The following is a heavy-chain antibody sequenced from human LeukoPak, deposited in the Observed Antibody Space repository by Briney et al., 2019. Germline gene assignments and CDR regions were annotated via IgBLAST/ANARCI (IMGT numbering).Heavy chain of an antibody. J-gene: IGHJ4*02. D-gene: IGHD5-24*01. V-gene: IGHV3-21*01. CDR1: GFTFSSYC. CDR2: ISSSSSYI. CDR3: ASSGDGYRIDY. Sequence: GGSLRLSCAASGFTFSSYCMNWVRQAPGKGLEWVSSISSSSSYIYYADSVKGRFTISRDNAKNSLYLQMNSLRAEDTAVYYCASSGDGYRIDYWGQGTLVTVSS.